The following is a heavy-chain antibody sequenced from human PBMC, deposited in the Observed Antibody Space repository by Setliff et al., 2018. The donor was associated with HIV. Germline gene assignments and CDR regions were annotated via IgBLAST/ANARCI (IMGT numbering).Heavy chain of an antibody. CDR3: ATDLLWFGERGFDY. CDR1: RFTFSNYW. J-gene: IGHJ4*02. CDR2: IKQDGSEK. D-gene: IGHD3-10*01. Sequence: GGSLSLSCAASRFTFSNYWMSWVRQAPGKGLEWVANIKQDGSEKYYVDSVKGRFTISRDNAKNSLYLQMNSLRVEDTAVYYCATDLLWFGERGFDYWGQGTLVTVSS. V-gene: IGHV3-7*01.